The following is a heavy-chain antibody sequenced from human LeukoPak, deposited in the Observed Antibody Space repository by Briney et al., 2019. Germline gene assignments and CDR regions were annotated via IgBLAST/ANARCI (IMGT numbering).Heavy chain of an antibody. D-gene: IGHD6-6*01. CDR1: GFTFRGYG. V-gene: IGHV3-30*02. Sequence: GGSLRLSCAASGFTFRGYGMHWVRQSPGKGLEWVAFIQYDGAHSYYADSVKGRFTISRDSSENTPYLQMNSLRPEDTAVYYCARVQSYSNSPLDSWGQGTLVTVSS. J-gene: IGHJ4*02. CDR3: ARVQSYSNSPLDS. CDR2: IQYDGAHS.